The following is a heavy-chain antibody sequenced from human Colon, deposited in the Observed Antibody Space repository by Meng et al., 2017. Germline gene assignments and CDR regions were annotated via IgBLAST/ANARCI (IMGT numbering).Heavy chain of an antibody. D-gene: IGHD3-22*01. J-gene: IGHJ2*01. CDR3: ARDPSYDYDSSGYYLRYFDL. Sequence: GSLRLSCAASGFTFSSYSMNWVRQPPGKGLEWIGEIYHSGSTNYNPSLKSRVTISVDKSKNQFSLKLSSVTAADTAVYYCARDPSYDYDSSGYYLRYFDLWGRGTLVTVSS. V-gene: IGHV4-4*02. CDR1: GFTFSSYSM. CDR2: IYHSGST.